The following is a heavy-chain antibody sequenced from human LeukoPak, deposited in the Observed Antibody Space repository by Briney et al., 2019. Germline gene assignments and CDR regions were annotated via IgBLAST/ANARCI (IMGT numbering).Heavy chain of an antibody. D-gene: IGHD5-12*01. CDR3: ARRAPTMIDY. CDR1: GVSISSSSYY. J-gene: IGHJ4*02. CDR2: IYYSGST. V-gene: IGHV4-39*01. Sequence: SETLSLTCTVSGVSISSSSYYWGWIRQPRGKGLEWIGSIYYSGSTYYNPSLKSRVTISGDTSKNQFSLKLSSVTAADTAVYYCARRAPTMIDYWGQGTLVTVSS.